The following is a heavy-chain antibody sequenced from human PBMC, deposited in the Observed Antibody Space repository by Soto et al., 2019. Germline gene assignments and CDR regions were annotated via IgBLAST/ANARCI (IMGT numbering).Heavy chain of an antibody. CDR2: ISYDGSNK. Sequence: GGSLRLSCAASGFTFSSYGMHWVRRAPGKGLEWVAVISYDGSNKYYADSVKGRFTISRDNSKNTLYLQMNSLRAEDTAVYYCAKMAAAGRLGYFDYWGQGTLGTVSA. CDR3: AKMAAAGRLGYFDY. D-gene: IGHD6-13*01. V-gene: IGHV3-30*18. CDR1: GFTFSSYG. J-gene: IGHJ4*02.